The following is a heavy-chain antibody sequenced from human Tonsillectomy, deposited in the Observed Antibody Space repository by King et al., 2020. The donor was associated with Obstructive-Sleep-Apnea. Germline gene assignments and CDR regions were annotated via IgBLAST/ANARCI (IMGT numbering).Heavy chain of an antibody. V-gene: IGHV1-2*02. J-gene: IGHJ4*02. CDR1: GYTFTGYY. Sequence: VQLVESGAEVKKPGASLKVSCKASGYTFTGYYSHWVRQAPGQGLEWMGWISPNSGATKYAQNFHDRVTMTRDTSISTAHMDLSSLRSDDTAIYYCARDMSTYDSTSPAYWGQGTLVTVSS. D-gene: IGHD3-10*01. CDR3: ARDMSTYDSTSPAY. CDR2: ISPNSGAT.